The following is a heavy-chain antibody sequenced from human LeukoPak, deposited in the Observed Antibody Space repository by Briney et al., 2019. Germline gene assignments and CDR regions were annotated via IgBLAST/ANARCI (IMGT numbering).Heavy chain of an antibody. CDR3: ARSPADYYYGMDV. CDR1: GFTFSSYS. Sequence: PGGSLRLSCAASGFTFSSYSMNWVRQAPGKGLEWVSSISSSSSYIYYADSVKGRFTISRDNAKNSLYLQMNSLRAEDTAVYYCARSPADYYYGMDVWGQGTTVTVSS. V-gene: IGHV3-21*01. J-gene: IGHJ6*02. CDR2: ISSSSSYI.